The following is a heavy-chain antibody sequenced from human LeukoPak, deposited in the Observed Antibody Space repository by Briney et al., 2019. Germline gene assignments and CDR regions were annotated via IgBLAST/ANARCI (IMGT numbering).Heavy chain of an antibody. D-gene: IGHD5-24*01. CDR3: ARVREMATIAIDY. CDR2: INPNSGGT. J-gene: IGHJ4*02. V-gene: IGHV1-2*02. CDR1: GYTFTGYY. Sequence: ASVKVSCKASGYTFTGYYMHWLRQAPGQGLEWMGWINPNSGGTNYAQKFQGRVTMTRDTSISTAYMELSRLRSDDTAVYYCARVREMATIAIDYWGQGTLVTVSS.